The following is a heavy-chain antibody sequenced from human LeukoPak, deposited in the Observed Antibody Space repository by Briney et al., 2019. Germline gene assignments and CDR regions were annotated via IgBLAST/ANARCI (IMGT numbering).Heavy chain of an antibody. J-gene: IGHJ4*02. CDR3: AKVAVAGNFDY. CDR1: GFTFSSYA. CDR2: ISTSGDFT. Sequence: GGSLRLSCATSGFTFSSYAMNWVRQAPGKGLECVSFISTSGDFTYYAASVKGRFTISRDNSKNTLYLQMNSLRAEDTAVYYCAKVAVAGNFDYWGQGTLVTVSS. V-gene: IGHV3-23*01. D-gene: IGHD6-19*01.